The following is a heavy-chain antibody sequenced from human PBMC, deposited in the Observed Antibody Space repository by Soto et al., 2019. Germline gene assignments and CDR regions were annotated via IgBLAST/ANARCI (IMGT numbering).Heavy chain of an antibody. CDR1: GFTFSSYS. CDR2: ISSSSSTI. V-gene: IGHV3-48*01. Sequence: GVSLRLSCAASGFTFSSYSMNWVRQAPGKGLEWVSYISSSSSTIYYADSVKGRFTISRDNAKNSLYLQMNSLRAEDTAVYYCAREVLIAAAGPFPLDYWGQGTLVTVS. J-gene: IGHJ4*02. CDR3: AREVLIAAAGPFPLDY. D-gene: IGHD6-13*01.